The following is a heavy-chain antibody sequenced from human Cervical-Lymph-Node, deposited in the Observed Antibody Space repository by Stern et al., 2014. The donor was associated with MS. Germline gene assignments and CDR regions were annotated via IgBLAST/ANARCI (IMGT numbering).Heavy chain of an antibody. D-gene: IGHD4-23*01. J-gene: IGHJ4*02. CDR1: GGSIRTFS. CDR3: ARHSVGVKDFDS. Sequence: QVQLVESGPGLVKPSETLSLTCTVSGGSIRTFSWCWIRQPPGRGLEWIGCVYYNGTTTHNPSLKSRVTMSVDTSKSQLSLRLHSVTAADTAVYYCARHSVGVKDFDSWGQGTLVTVSS. CDR2: VYYNGTT. V-gene: IGHV4-59*01.